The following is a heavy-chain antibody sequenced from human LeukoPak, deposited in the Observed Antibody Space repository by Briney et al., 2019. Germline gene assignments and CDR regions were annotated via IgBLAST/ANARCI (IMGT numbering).Heavy chain of an antibody. V-gene: IGHV4-30-2*01. J-gene: IGHJ6*02. D-gene: IGHD3-10*01. Sequence: SSETLSLTCTVSGGSISSGGYYWSWIRQPPGKGLEWIGYIYHSGSTYYNPSLKSRVTISVDRSKNQFSLKLSSVTAADTAVYYCAKDKGEVRDSLDYGMDVWGQGTTVTVSS. CDR3: AKDKGEVRDSLDYGMDV. CDR1: GGSISSGGYY. CDR2: IYHSGST.